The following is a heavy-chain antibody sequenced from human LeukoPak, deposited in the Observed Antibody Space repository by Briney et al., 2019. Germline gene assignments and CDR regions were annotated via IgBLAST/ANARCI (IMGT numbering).Heavy chain of an antibody. V-gene: IGHV4-34*01. CDR1: GGSLSGYY. CDR3: ARGRRRNWFDP. CDR2: INHSGST. Sequence: NTSETLSLTCAVYGGSLSGYYWSWIRQPPGKGLEWIGEINHSGSTNYNPSLKSRVTISVDTSKNQFSLKLSSVTAADTAVYYCARGRRRNWFDPWGQGTLVTVSS. J-gene: IGHJ5*02.